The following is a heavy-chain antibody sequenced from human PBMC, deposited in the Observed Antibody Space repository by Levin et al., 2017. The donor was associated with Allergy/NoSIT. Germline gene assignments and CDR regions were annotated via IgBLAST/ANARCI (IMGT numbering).Heavy chain of an antibody. CDR2: MNPNSGNT. Sequence: AGGSLRLSCEASGYTFTTYDINWVRQATGQGLEWMGWMNPNSGNTGYAQKFQGRVTMTTDTSISTAYMELSSLRSEDTAVYYCARGPIKGRSGTYSFDSWGQGTLVTVSS. J-gene: IGHJ4*02. V-gene: IGHV1-8*01. CDR1: GYTFTTYD. D-gene: IGHD1-26*01. CDR3: ARGPIKGRSGTYSFDS.